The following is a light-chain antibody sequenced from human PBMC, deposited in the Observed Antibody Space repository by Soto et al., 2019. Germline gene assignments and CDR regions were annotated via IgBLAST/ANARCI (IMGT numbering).Light chain of an antibody. V-gene: IGKV2-30*01. CDR3: MQGSHWPPT. Sequence: DVVMTQSPLSLPVTLGQPASISCRSSHSLVYSDGNTYLHWFQQRPGQSPRRLIYDVSKRDSGVPERFSGSGSGSDFTLKISRMEAEDVGVYYCMQGSHWPPTFGQGTKVEIK. CDR2: DVS. CDR1: HSLVYSDGNTY. J-gene: IGKJ1*01.